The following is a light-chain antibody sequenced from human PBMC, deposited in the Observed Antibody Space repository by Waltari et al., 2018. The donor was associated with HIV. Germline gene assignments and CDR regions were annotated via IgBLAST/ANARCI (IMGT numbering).Light chain of an antibody. J-gene: IGLJ2*01. V-gene: IGLV3-19*01. CDR3: NSRDSSGNRLVV. CDR2: GEN. Sequence: SSEVTQDPTVSVALGQTVRITCKGDSLGNYFPSWYQQKQGQAPVLVIYGENNRHTGIPDRFSGSTSGNTASLIINGAQAEDEAEYYCNSRDSSGNRLVVFGGGTKLTVL. CDR1: SLGNYF.